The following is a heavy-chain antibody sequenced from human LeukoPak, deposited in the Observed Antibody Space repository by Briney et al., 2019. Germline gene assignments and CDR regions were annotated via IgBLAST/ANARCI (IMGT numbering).Heavy chain of an antibody. CDR2: ISSDSHHI. D-gene: IGHD1-14*01. V-gene: IGHV3-21*01. J-gene: IGHJ3*02. CDR1: TFSFDSYS. Sequence: GGSLRLSCTASTFSFDSYSMNWVRQAAGEGLQWVSSISSDSHHIFYADSVKGRFTTSRDNARNLVFLQMSSLRAEDTAVYYCASAGVYCRTTDCYAFDMWGQGTLVSVSS. CDR3: ASAGVYCRTTDCYAFDM.